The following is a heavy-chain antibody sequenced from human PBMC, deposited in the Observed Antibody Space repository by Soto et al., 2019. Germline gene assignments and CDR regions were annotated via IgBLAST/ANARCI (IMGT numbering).Heavy chain of an antibody. D-gene: IGHD2-2*01. Sequence: ESGGGLVKPGGSLRLSCAASGFTFSSYSMNWVRQAPGKGLEWVSSISSSSSYIYYADSVKGRFTISRDNAKNSLYLQMNSLRAEDTAVYYCARAGIVVVPAAMSYYYYYMDVWGKGTTVTVSS. J-gene: IGHJ6*03. CDR3: ARAGIVVVPAAMSYYYYYMDV. CDR1: GFTFSSYS. CDR2: ISSSSSYI. V-gene: IGHV3-21*01.